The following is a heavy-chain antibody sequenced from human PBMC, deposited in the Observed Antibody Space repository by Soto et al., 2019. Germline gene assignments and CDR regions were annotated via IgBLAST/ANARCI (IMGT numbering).Heavy chain of an antibody. V-gene: IGHV4-61*01. Sequence: QVQLQESGPGLVKPSETLSLTCTVSGGSVSSGSYYWSWIRQPPGKGLEWIGYIYYSGSTNYNPSLKSRVTISVDTSKNQFSLKLSSVTAADTAVYYCTRSYGDAFAIWGQGTMVTVSS. CDR2: IYYSGST. CDR3: TRSYGDAFAI. CDR1: GGSVSSGSYY. J-gene: IGHJ3*02. D-gene: IGHD1-26*01.